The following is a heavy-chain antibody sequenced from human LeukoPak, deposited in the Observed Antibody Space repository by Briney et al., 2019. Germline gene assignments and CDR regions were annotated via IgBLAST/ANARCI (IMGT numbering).Heavy chain of an antibody. D-gene: IGHD3-9*01. CDR1: GFTFSSYW. CDR3: ARGSTLRYFAWFNTT. Sequence: GGSLRLSCAASGFTFSSYWMSWVRQAPGKGLEWVANIKQDGSEKYYVDSVKGRFTISRDNAKNSLYLQMNSLRAEETAVYYCARGSTLRYFAWFNTTWGRGTLVTVSS. CDR2: IKQDGSEK. J-gene: IGHJ5*02. V-gene: IGHV3-7*01.